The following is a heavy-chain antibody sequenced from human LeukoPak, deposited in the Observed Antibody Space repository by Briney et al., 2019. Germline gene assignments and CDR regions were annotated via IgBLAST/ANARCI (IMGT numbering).Heavy chain of an antibody. CDR2: IYSGGST. J-gene: IGHJ4*02. CDR1: GFTVSSNY. CDR3: ARRAGRLVAALDY. V-gene: IGHV3-66*01. Sequence: GGSLRLSCAASGFTVSSNYMSWVRQAPGKGLEWVSVIYSGGSTYYADSVKGRFTISRDNSKNTLYLQMGSLRAEDMAVYYCARRAGRLVAALDYWGQGTLVTVSS. D-gene: IGHD2-15*01.